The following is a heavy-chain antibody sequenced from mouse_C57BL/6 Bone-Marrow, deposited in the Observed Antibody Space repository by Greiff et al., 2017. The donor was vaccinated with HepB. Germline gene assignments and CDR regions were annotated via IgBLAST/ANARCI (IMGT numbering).Heavy chain of an antibody. Sequence: EVKLVESGPGLVKPSQSLSLTCSVTGYSITSGYYWNWIRQSPGNKLEWMGYISYDGSNNYNPSLKNRISITRDTSKNQFFLKLNSVTTEDTATYYCAREGDYDGLDYWGQGTTLTVSS. D-gene: IGHD2-4*01. CDR3: AREGDYDGLDY. CDR1: GYSITSGYY. V-gene: IGHV3-6*01. CDR2: ISYDGSN. J-gene: IGHJ2*01.